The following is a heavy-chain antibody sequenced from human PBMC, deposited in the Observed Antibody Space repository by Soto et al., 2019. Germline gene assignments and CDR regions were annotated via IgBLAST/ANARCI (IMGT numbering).Heavy chain of an antibody. Sequence: QVQLQQWGAGLLKPSETLSLTCAVYGGSFSGYYWTWIRQPPGTGLEWIGEINHRGSTNYNPSLKSRVTLSVDTSKILFSLKLTSVTAADTAVYYCARDKITGLFDYWGQGTLVTVSS. J-gene: IGHJ4*02. CDR3: ARDKITGLFDY. CDR2: INHRGST. CDR1: GGSFSGYY. D-gene: IGHD2-8*02. V-gene: IGHV4-34*01.